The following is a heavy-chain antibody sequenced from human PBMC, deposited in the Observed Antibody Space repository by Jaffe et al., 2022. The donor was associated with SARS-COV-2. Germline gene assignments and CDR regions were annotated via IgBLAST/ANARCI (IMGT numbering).Heavy chain of an antibody. CDR2: ISYDGSNK. CDR1: GFTFSSYG. D-gene: IGHD6-19*01. Sequence: QVQLVESGGGVVQPGRSLRLSCAASGFTFSSYGMHWVRQAPGKGLEWVAVISYDGSNKYYADSVKGRFTISRDNSKNTLYLQMNSLRAEDTAVYYCAKDGAVAGPKNRRGNYWYFDLWGRGTLVTVSS. CDR3: AKDGAVAGPKNRRGNYWYFDL. J-gene: IGHJ2*01. V-gene: IGHV3-30*18.